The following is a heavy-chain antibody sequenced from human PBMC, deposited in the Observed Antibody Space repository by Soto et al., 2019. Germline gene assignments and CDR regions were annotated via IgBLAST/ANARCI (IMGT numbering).Heavy chain of an antibody. J-gene: IGHJ4*02. CDR1: GFPFTSYG. Sequence: QVQLVESGGGVVQPGRSLRLSCAASGFPFTSYGMHWVREGPDKGLEWVAIISYDGSDKYYADSVKGRFTISRDNAKNTLYLQMNSLRPDDTALYYCVGGQYYVDYRGQGTLVIVSS. CDR3: VGGQYYVDY. CDR2: ISYDGSDK. D-gene: IGHD3-10*01. V-gene: IGHV3-30*03.